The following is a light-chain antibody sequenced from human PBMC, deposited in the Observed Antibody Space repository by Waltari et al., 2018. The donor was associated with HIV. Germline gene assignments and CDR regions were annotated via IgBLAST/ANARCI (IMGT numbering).Light chain of an antibody. CDR1: DSDFGLYNF. V-gene: IGLV2-14*03. J-gene: IGLJ3*02. CDR2: DLD. CDR3: ASFTGDNTVM. Sequence: AVTQPASVSGLPGQSTTISCTGGDSDFGLYNFVSWYQQHSGKPPKLILYDLDGRASGVYERFSGSRSGNTASLTISGLRAEDEAHYYCASFTGDNTVMFGGGTEVTVL.